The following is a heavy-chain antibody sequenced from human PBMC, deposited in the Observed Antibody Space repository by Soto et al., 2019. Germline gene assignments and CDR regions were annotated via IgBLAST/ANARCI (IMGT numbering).Heavy chain of an antibody. CDR3: ASSSLYGMDV. J-gene: IGHJ6*02. V-gene: IGHV4-30-4*01. Sequence: SQTLSLSCSVSGGAISSGYYYWGWIRQPPGKGLEGIGNIFYGGNTYYNPSLKSRLIISIDTSKNQSSLKVGSVTAADTAVYYCASSSLYGMDVCGQGTTVS. CDR2: IFYGGNT. CDR1: GGAISSGYYY.